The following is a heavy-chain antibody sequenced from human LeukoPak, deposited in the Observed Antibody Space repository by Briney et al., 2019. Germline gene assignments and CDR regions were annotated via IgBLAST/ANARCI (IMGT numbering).Heavy chain of an antibody. CDR2: ISVGGGNT. Sequence: GGSLRLSCAASGFTFSSSAMSWVRQAPGRGLEWDSGISVGGGNTYYADSVKGRFTISRDNSKNMLYLQMNSLRGEDTAIYYCARLSGGSYAYFDYWGQGTLVTVSS. D-gene: IGHD1-26*01. J-gene: IGHJ4*02. CDR1: GFTFSSSA. CDR3: ARLSGGSYAYFDY. V-gene: IGHV3-23*01.